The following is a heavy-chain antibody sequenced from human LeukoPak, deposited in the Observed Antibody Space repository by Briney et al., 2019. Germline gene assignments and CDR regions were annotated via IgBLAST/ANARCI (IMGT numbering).Heavy chain of an antibody. D-gene: IGHD3-3*01. CDR3: ARGSTYDFWSGYYFTRYYFDY. Sequence: SETLSLTCAVYGGSFSGYYWSWIRQPPGKGLEWIGEINHSGSTNYNPSLKSRVIISVDTSKNQFSLKLSSVTAADTAVYYCARGSTYDFWSGYYFTRYYFDYWGQGTLVTVSS. CDR1: GGSFSGYY. V-gene: IGHV4-34*01. CDR2: INHSGST. J-gene: IGHJ4*02.